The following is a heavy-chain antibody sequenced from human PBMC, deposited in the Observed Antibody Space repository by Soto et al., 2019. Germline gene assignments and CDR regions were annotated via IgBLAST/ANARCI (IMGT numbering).Heavy chain of an antibody. CDR2: IHTGNGNT. V-gene: IGHV1-3*04. J-gene: IGHJ4*02. D-gene: IGHD3-16*01. CDR3: AISLRLGESFDY. Sequence: QVQLVQSGAEVKKPGASVQVSCKPSGYTFTTYAIHWVRQAPGQSLEWMAWIHTGNGNTKYSPRFQGRVTITRDTSGSTAYMELSSLRSEDTAVYYCAISLRLGESFDYWGQGTLVTVSS. CDR1: GYTFTTYA.